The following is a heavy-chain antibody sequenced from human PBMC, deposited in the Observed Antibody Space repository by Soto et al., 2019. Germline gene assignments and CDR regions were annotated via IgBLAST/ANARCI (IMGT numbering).Heavy chain of an antibody. CDR2: IIPIFGTA. CDR1: GGTFSSYA. CDR3: ASRRGAIAARPARGYYFDY. Sequence: QVQLVQSGAEVKKPGSSVKVSCKASGGTFSSYAISWVRQAPGQGLEWMGGIIPIFGTANYAQKFQGRVTSTADESTSTAYMELSSLRSEDTAVYYCASRRGAIAARPARGYYFDYWGQGTLVTVSS. D-gene: IGHD6-6*01. V-gene: IGHV1-69*01. J-gene: IGHJ4*02.